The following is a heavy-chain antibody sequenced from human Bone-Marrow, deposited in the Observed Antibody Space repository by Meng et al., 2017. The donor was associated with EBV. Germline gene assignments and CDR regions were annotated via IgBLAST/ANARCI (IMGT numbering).Heavy chain of an antibody. V-gene: IGHV1-69*01. CDR3: ARDSDILTGPGGY. CDR1: GGSFSSYA. D-gene: IGHD3-9*01. Sequence: VRLVESGAEVERVGSWVKVSCKAPGGSFSSYAISWVRQATGQGLEWMGGIIPIFGTANYAQKFQGRVTITADESTSTAYMELSSLRSEDTAVYYCARDSDILTGPGGYWGQGTLVTVSS. J-gene: IGHJ4*02. CDR2: IIPIFGTA.